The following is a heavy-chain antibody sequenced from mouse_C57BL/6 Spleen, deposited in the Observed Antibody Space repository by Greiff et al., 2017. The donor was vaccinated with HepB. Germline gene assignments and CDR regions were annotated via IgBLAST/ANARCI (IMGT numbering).Heavy chain of an antibody. J-gene: IGHJ2*01. D-gene: IGHD2-1*01. CDR2: IDPENGDT. V-gene: IGHV14-4*01. CDR1: GFNIKDDY. CDR3: TSGYYGNHEDY. Sequence: EVKLQESGAELVRPGASVKLSCTASGFNIKDDYMHWVKQRPEQGLEWIGWIDPENGDTEYASKFQGKATITADTSSNTAYLQLSSLTSEDTAVYYCTSGYYGNHEDYWGQGTTLTVSS.